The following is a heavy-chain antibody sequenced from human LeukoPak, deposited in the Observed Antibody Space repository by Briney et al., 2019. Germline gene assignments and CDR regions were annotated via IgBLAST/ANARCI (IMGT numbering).Heavy chain of an antibody. V-gene: IGHV1-69*04. CDR1: GGTFSSYA. CDR3: ARDGIAARRPLDY. CDR2: IIPILGIA. J-gene: IGHJ4*02. D-gene: IGHD6-6*01. Sequence: GASVKVSCKASGGTFSSYAISWVRPAPGQGLAWMGRIIPILGIANYAQKFQGRVTITADKSTSTAYMELSSLRSEDTAVYYCARDGIAARRPLDYWGQGTLVTVSS.